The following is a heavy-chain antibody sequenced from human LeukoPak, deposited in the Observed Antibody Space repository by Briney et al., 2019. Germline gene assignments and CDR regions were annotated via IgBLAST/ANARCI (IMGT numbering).Heavy chain of an antibody. V-gene: IGHV3-30*03. Sequence: GRSLRLSCAASGFTFSSYVMHWVRQAPGKGLEWVAAISYDGTNKNYADSVKGRFTISRDNAKNTLYLQMNSLRAEDTAVYYCARSVGSGIFDYWGQGTLVTVSS. D-gene: IGHD2-15*01. CDR2: ISYDGTNK. CDR3: ARSVGSGIFDY. CDR1: GFTFSSYV. J-gene: IGHJ4*02.